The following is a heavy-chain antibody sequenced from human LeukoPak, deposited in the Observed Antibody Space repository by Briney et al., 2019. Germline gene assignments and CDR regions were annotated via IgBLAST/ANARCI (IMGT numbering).Heavy chain of an antibody. V-gene: IGHV3-48*03. J-gene: IGHJ4*02. Sequence: GGSLRLSCAASGLTFSSYEMNWVRQAPGKGLEWVSYISSSGSTIYYADSVKGRFTISRDNAKNSLYLQMNSLRAEDTAVYYCARVTDMITFGGVIAVSGVFDYWGQGTLVTVSS. CDR3: ARVTDMITFGGVIAVSGVFDY. CDR1: GLTFSSYE. CDR2: ISSSGSTI. D-gene: IGHD3-16*02.